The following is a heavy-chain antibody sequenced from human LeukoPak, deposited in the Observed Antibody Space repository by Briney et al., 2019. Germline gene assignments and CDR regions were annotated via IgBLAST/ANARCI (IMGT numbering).Heavy chain of an antibody. CDR3: AKAPAITANYFFDY. Sequence: GGSLRLSCAASGFTFSSYAMSWVRQAPGKGREWVSTISGSRGNTYYADSVKGRFTISRDNSNNTLFLQMNSLRAEDTAVYYCAKAPAITANYFFDYWGQGTLVTVSS. J-gene: IGHJ4*02. D-gene: IGHD5-12*01. CDR1: GFTFSSYA. CDR2: ISGSRGNT. V-gene: IGHV3-23*01.